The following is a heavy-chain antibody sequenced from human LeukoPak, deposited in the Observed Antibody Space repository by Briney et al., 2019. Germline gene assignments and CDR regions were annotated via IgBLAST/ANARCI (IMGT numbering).Heavy chain of an antibody. Sequence: GASVKVSCKASGGAFSSYPVSWMRQAPAQGLEWMGGIIPIFDTANFAQRFRGRLTITAHEYTHTAYMELSSLRSEDTAVYYCARVAVTGSGSQGLDYWGQGTLVTVSS. J-gene: IGHJ4*02. V-gene: IGHV1-69*01. CDR2: IIPIFDTA. D-gene: IGHD3-10*01. CDR3: ARVAVTGSGSQGLDY. CDR1: GGAFSSYP.